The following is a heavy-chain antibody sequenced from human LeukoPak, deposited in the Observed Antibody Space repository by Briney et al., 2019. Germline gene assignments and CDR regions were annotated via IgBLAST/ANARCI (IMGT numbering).Heavy chain of an antibody. CDR2: IIPIFGTA. V-gene: IGHV1-69*13. D-gene: IGHD2-2*01. Sequence: SVKVSCKTSGYTFTSDYMHWVRQAPGQGLEWMWRIIPIFGTANYAQKFQGRVKVTADESTSTAYMELSSLRSEDTGVYYCATDRDIVVVPAAMVCFDYWGQGNLVTVSS. J-gene: IGHJ4*02. CDR3: ATDRDIVVVPAAMVCFDY. CDR1: GYTFTSDY.